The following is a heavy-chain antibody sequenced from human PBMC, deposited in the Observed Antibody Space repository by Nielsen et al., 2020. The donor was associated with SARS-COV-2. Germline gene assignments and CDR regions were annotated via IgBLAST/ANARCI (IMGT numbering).Heavy chain of an antibody. J-gene: IGHJ6*02. CDR3: AKDLIAVAGTSYYYYYGMDV. CDR2: ISGSGSRT. D-gene: IGHD6-19*01. V-gene: IGHV3-23*01. Sequence: WIRQPPGKGLEWVSAISGSGSRTSYADSVKGRFTISRDNSKNTLYLQMNSLRAEDTAVYYCAKDLIAVAGTSYYYYYGMDVWGQGTTVTVSS.